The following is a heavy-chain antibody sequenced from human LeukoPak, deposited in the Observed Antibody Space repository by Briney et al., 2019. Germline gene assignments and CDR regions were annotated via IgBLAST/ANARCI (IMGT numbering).Heavy chain of an antibody. CDR1: GFTFSSYW. V-gene: IGHV3-74*01. D-gene: IGHD6-19*01. CDR3: ARVIYSGWEGELSD. Sequence: GGSLRLSCAASGFTFSSYWMHWVRQAPGKGLVWVSRINSDGSTTSYTDSVMGRFTISRDNAKNTLYLQMNSLRAEDTAVYYCARVIYSGWEGELSDWGQGTLVTVSS. CDR2: INSDGSTT. J-gene: IGHJ4*02.